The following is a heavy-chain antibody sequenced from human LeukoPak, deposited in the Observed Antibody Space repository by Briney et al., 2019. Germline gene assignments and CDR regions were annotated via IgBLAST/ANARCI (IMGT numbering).Heavy chain of an antibody. CDR3: ARDLYYDFWSGYEPPNWFDP. Sequence: ASVTVSCKASGYTFTSYGISWVRQAPGQGLEWMGWISAYNGNTNYAQKLHGRVTMTTDTSTSTACMELRSLRSDDTAVYYCARDLYYDFWSGYEPPNWFDPWGQGTLVTVSS. CDR2: ISAYNGNT. D-gene: IGHD3-3*01. CDR1: GYTFTSYG. J-gene: IGHJ5*02. V-gene: IGHV1-18*01.